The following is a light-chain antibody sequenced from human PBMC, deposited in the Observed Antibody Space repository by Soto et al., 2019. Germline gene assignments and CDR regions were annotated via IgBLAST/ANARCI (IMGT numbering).Light chain of an antibody. CDR3: SSHTSSSSPYV. V-gene: IGLV2-14*01. CDR2: DVS. Sequence: HSELTQPASVSGAPRESITIFYTKNSSYVGGYNYGSWYQQHPGKAPDLMIYDVSTRPSGVSNRFSGSKSGNTASLTISGLQAEDEDDDFCSSHTSSSSPYVFLTETKVTVL. CDR1: SSYVGGYNY. J-gene: IGLJ1*01.